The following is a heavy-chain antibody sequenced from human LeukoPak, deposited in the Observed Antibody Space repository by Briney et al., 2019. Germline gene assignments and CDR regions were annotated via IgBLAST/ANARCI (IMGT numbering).Heavy chain of an antibody. J-gene: IGHJ6*02. CDR1: GGSISSGSYY. V-gene: IGHV4-61*02. CDR2: IYTSGST. D-gene: IGHD3-16*01. Sequence: SQTLSLTCTVSGGSISSGSYYWSWIRQPAGKGLEWIGRIYTSGSTNYNPSLKSRVTISVDTSKNQFSLKLSSVTAADTAVYYCARDYGYYYYGMDVWGQGTTVTVSS. CDR3: ARDYGYYYYGMDV.